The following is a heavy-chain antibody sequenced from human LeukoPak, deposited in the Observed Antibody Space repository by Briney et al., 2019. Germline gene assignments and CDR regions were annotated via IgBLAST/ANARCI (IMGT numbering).Heavy chain of an antibody. CDR2: ISVSGDST. Sequence: GGSLRLSCAASGFTFSTYALTWVRQAPGEGLDWVLTISVSGDSTYYADSVKGRFTISRDNSRNTLYLQMNSLRAEDTAVYYCAKKGGYCNGDSCYSPFDHRGQGTLVTVSS. CDR1: GFTFSTYA. CDR3: AKKGGYCNGDSCYSPFDH. V-gene: IGHV3-23*01. D-gene: IGHD2-15*01. J-gene: IGHJ4*02.